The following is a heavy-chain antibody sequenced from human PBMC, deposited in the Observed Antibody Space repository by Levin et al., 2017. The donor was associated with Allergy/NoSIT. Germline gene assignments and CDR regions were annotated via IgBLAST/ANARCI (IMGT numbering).Heavy chain of an antibody. D-gene: IGHD3-10*01. Sequence: GESLKISCAASGFTVSSNYMSWVRQAPGKGLEWVSVIYSGGSTYYADSVKGRFTISRDNSKNTLYLQMNSLRAEDTAVYYCARNLPSLWFGESGFDYWGQGTLVTVSS. J-gene: IGHJ4*02. CDR3: ARNLPSLWFGESGFDY. V-gene: IGHV3-66*01. CDR1: GFTVSSNY. CDR2: IYSGGST.